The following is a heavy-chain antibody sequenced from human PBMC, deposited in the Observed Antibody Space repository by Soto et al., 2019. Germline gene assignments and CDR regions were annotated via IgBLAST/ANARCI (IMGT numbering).Heavy chain of an antibody. CDR3: ASHVKGIAAAGTAADV. Sequence: EVQLVESGGGLVKPGGSLRLSCAASGFTFSSYSMNWVRQAPGKGLEWVSSISSSSSYIYYADSVKGRFTISRDNAKNSLYLQMNSLRAEDTAVYYCASHVKGIAAAGTAADVWGQGTTVTVSS. J-gene: IGHJ6*02. V-gene: IGHV3-21*01. CDR1: GFTFSSYS. CDR2: ISSSSSYI. D-gene: IGHD6-13*01.